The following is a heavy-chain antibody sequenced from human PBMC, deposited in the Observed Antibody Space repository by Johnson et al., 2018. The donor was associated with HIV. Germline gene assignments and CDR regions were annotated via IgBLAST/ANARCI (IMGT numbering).Heavy chain of an antibody. CDR1: GFTFSSYG. J-gene: IGHJ3*02. Sequence: VQLVESGGGVVQPGGSLRLSCAASGFTFSSYGMHWVRQAPGKGLEWVANIKQDGSEKYYVDSVKGRFTISRDNAKNSLYLQMNRLRAEYKAVYYCARDGYSYDGSGSHPFHIWGKGTMVTVSS. D-gene: IGHD3-22*01. CDR2: IKQDGSEK. CDR3: ARDGYSYDGSGSHPFHI. V-gene: IGHV3-7*01.